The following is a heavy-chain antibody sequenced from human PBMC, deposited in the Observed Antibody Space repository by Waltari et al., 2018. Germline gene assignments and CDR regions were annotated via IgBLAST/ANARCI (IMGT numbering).Heavy chain of an antibody. D-gene: IGHD4-17*01. V-gene: IGHV4-38-2*02. CDR2: ISHSGST. CDR1: DYSISTAYY. J-gene: IGHJ4*02. Sequence: QVQLQESGPGLVKPSETLSLTCTVSDYSISTAYYWAWIRQPPGKGLEWIGSISHSGSTYYNPSLKGRVTISVDTSKNQFSLKLNSVTAADTAVYYCARGATVTTPPRRHFDSWGQGTLVTVSS. CDR3: ARGATVTTPPRRHFDS.